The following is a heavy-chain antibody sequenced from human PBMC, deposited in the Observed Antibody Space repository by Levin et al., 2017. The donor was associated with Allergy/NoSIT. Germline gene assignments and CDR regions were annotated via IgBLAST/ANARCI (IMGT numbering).Heavy chain of an antibody. CDR2: ISVNNGIT. J-gene: IGHJ4*02. D-gene: IGHD5-12*01. CDR1: GYTFMNYG. CDR3: ARGDIAPDY. Sequence: AASVKVSCKASGYTFMNYGISWVRQAPGQGLEWMGWISVNNGITNYAQNLQGRVTMTTDTSTSIAYMELRSLTSDDTAVYYCARGDIAPDYWGQGTLVTVSS. V-gene: IGHV1-18*01.